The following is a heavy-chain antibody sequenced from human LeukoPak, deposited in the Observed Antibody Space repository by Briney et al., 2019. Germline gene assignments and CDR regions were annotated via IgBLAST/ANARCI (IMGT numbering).Heavy chain of an antibody. CDR2: ISSRSSTV. D-gene: IGHD1-1*01. V-gene: IGHV3-48*02. Sequence: GGSLRLSCAASGFTFSNYSMNWVRQAPGKGLEWVSNISSRSSTVYYADSVKGRFTISRDNAKNSLYLQMNSLRDEDTAVYYCARDGTTTAYYYYYGMDVWAKGPRSPSP. J-gene: IGHJ6*02. CDR3: ARDGTTTAYYYYYGMDV. CDR1: GFTFSNYS.